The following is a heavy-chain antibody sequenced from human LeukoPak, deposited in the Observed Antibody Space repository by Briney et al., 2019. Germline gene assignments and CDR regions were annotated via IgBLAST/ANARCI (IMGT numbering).Heavy chain of an antibody. CDR2: IKKKSDGGTT. Sequence: GGSLRLSCAASGFTFSHAWMSWVRQAPGKGLEWVGRIKKKSDGGTTDYAAPGKGRFTISTDDSKNTLYLQMNGLKTEDTAVYHCAADLGYCSGGSCHRARFDYWGQGILVTVSS. J-gene: IGHJ4*02. CDR1: GFTFSHAW. CDR3: AADLGYCSGGSCHRARFDY. D-gene: IGHD2-15*01. V-gene: IGHV3-15*01.